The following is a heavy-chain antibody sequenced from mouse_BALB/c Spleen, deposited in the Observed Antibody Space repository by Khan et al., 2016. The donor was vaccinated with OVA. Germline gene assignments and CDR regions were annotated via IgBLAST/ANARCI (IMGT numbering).Heavy chain of an antibody. CDR1: GYSFTGYF. Sequence: VRLQQSGPELVKPGASVKISCKASGYSFTGYFMNWVMQSHGKSLEWIGRINPHIGETFYNQKFKGKATLTVDESSSTAHMELRSLASEDSAVYYCARIYGSDFDYWGQDTTLTVSS. CDR3: ARIYGSDFDY. CDR2: INPHIGET. V-gene: IGHV1-20*02. D-gene: IGHD1-1*01. J-gene: IGHJ2*01.